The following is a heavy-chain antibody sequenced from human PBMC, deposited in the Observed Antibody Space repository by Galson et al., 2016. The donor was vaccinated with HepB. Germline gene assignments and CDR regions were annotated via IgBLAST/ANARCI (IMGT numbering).Heavy chain of an antibody. CDR1: GDTLSELS. D-gene: IGHD2-15*01. J-gene: IGHJ4*02. Sequence: SVKVSCKVSGDTLSELSMNWVRQAAGKGLEWMGSFDPEDNETIFAQKFQGRVSMTADTSADTAYLTLTSLTSDDTAVYYCATYRPLLGYCHSTACLQSFDYWGPGTLVSVSS. CDR2: FDPEDNET. V-gene: IGHV1-24*01. CDR3: ATYRPLLGYCHSTACLQSFDY.